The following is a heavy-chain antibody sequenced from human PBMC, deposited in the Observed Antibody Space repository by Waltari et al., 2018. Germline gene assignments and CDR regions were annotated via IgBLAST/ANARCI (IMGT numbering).Heavy chain of an antibody. V-gene: IGHV1-69-2*01. CDR1: GYTFMDYF. J-gene: IGHJ4*02. CDR3: APLPGGSGQTFDY. Sequence: EVELVQSGAEVQKPGATVKISCKASGYTFMDYFMHWVQQAPGKGLEWMGRIDPEDGETVYSEKFQGRVTITADTSTDTAYMELSSLTSGDTAVYYCAPLPGGSGQTFDYWGQGTLVTVS. CDR2: IDPEDGET. D-gene: IGHD3-10*01.